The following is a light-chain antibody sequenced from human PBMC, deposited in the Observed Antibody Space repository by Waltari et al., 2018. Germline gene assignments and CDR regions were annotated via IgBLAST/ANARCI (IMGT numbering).Light chain of an antibody. V-gene: IGKV3-11*01. CDR1: QSIHNY. J-gene: IGKJ4*01. CDR3: QQRRNWPLT. CDR2: DTS. Sequence: DIVLTQSPATLSLSPGERATLSCRASQSIHNYLAWYTQKPGQAPRLLIYDTSNRATGISARCSGSGFGTDFTLTISSLEPEDFAVYYCQQRRNWPLTFGGGTKVEIK.